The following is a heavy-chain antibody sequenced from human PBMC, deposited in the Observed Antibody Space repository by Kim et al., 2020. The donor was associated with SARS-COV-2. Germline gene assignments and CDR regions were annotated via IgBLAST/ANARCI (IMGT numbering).Heavy chain of an antibody. V-gene: IGHV3-23*03. CDR3: AINGEYSSRAGAFDI. J-gene: IGHJ3*02. Sequence: GGSLRLSCAASGFTFSSYAMSWVRQAPGKGLEWVSVIYSGGSSTYYADSVKGRFTISRDNSKNTLYLQMNSLRAEDTAVYYCAINGEYSSRAGAFDIWGQGTMVTVSS. D-gene: IGHD6-6*01. CDR2: IYSGGSST. CDR1: GFTFSSYA.